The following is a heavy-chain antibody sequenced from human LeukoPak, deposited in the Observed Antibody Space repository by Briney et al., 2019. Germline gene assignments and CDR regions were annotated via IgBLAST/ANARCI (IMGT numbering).Heavy chain of an antibody. V-gene: IGHV3-15*01. J-gene: IGHJ4*02. D-gene: IGHD2-15*01. CDR2: IKSKTDGRTT. CDR3: TTEFTRYGSGGSYYEAKKPVCDY. Sequence: AAALSLSCAAAEFTSSNALISGRRHARREGLELVGRIKSKTDGRTTDYATNVKGRLPISGDNSKNTLYLQMNSVKTEDTAVYYCTTEFTRYGSGGSYYEAKKPVCDYWGQGTLVTVSS. CDR1: EFTSSNAL.